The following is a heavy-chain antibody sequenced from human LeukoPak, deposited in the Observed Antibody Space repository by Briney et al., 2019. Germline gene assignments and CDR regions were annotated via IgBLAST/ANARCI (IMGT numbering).Heavy chain of an antibody. CDR3: ARHNSVITMVRGVHKKGYFDY. J-gene: IGHJ4*02. D-gene: IGHD3-10*01. Sequence: SETLSLTCTVSGGSMNNYYWNWVRQPPGKGLEWVGSIFYSGSTNYNPSLKRRVTISIEKSKKQFSLNLSSVPAADTAVYYCARHNSVITMVRGVHKKGYFDYWGQGTLVTVSS. V-gene: IGHV4-59*08. CDR1: GGSMNNYY. CDR2: IFYSGST.